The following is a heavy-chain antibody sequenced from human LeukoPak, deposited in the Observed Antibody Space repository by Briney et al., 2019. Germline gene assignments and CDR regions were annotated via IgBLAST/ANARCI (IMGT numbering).Heavy chain of an antibody. J-gene: IGHJ1*01. V-gene: IGHV3-7*03. D-gene: IGHD3-22*01. CDR1: GFTFSSYW. CDR2: IKEDGSEK. CDR3: AIMHGYYDGSGYWVQ. Sequence: PGGSLRLSCAASGFTFSSYWMTWVRQAPGKGLELVANIKEDGSEKYYVDSVKGRFTISRDNAQNSLFLQMNSLRDEDTALYYCAIMHGYYDGSGYWVQWGQGTLVTVSS.